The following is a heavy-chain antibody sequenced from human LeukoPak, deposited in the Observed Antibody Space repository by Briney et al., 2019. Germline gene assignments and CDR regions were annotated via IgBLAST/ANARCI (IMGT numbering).Heavy chain of an antibody. CDR3: ARFSEWRELLDY. CDR2: INPNSGGT. V-gene: IGHV1-2*02. CDR1: GGTFSSYA. Sequence: ASVKVSCKASGGTFSSYAISWVRQAPGQGLEWMGWINPNSGGTNYAQKFQGRVTMTRDTSISTAYMELSRLRSDDTAVYYCARFSEWRELLDYWGQGTLVTVSS. J-gene: IGHJ4*02. D-gene: IGHD1-26*01.